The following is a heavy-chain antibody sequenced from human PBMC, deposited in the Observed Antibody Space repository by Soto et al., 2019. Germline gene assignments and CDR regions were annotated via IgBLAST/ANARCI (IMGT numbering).Heavy chain of an antibody. CDR2: ISSSSSYI. V-gene: IGHV3-21*01. D-gene: IGHD6-13*01. J-gene: IGHJ6*03. CDR3: ARVARYSSSWEPYYYYYMDV. Sequence: CVSSISSSSSYIYYADSVKGRFTISRDNAKNSLYLQMNSLRAEDTAVYYCARVARYSSSWEPYYYYYMDVWGKGTTVTVSS.